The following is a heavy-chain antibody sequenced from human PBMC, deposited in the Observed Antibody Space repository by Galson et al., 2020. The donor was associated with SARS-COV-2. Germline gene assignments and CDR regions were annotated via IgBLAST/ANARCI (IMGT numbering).Heavy chain of an antibody. CDR1: GDSVSSNSAA. CDR2: TYYRSKWYN. D-gene: IGHD3-10*01. Sequence: ETSETLSLTCAISGDSVSSNSAAWNWIRQSPSRGLEWLGRTYYRSKWYNDYAVSVKSRITINPDTSKNQFSLQLNSVTPEDTAVYYCAMNYGSGSFTHLYYYYYGMDVWGQGTTVTVSS. V-gene: IGHV6-1*01. J-gene: IGHJ6*02. CDR3: AMNYGSGSFTHLYYYYYGMDV.